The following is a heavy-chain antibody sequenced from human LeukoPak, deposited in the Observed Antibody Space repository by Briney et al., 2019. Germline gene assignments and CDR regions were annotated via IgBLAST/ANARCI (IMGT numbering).Heavy chain of an antibody. CDR2: INSGGST. J-gene: IGHJ4*02. D-gene: IGHD1-26*01. CDR1: GFTVSSNY. CDR3: ARGATEALDN. V-gene: IGHV3-66*01. Sequence: GGSLRLSCEASGFTVSSNYMSWVRQAPGKGLEWVSIINSGGSTYYADSVKGRFTISRDNSKNTLYLQMNSLRAEDTAVYYCARGATEALDNWGQGTLVTVSS.